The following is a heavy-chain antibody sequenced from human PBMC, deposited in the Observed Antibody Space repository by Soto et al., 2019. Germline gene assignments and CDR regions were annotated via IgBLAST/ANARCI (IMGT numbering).Heavy chain of an antibody. CDR1: GFTFSSYG. Sequence: PGGSLRLSCADSGFTFSSYGMHWVRQAPGKGLEWVAVISYDGSNKYYADSVKGRFTISRDNSKNTLYLQMNSLRAEDTAVYYCAKEYEDTAMVTGYWGQGTLVTVSS. CDR3: AKEYEDTAMVTGY. V-gene: IGHV3-30*18. CDR2: ISYDGSNK. D-gene: IGHD5-18*01. J-gene: IGHJ4*02.